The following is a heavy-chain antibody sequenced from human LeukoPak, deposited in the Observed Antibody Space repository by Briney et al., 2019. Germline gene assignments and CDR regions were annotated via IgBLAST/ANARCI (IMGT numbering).Heavy chain of an antibody. Sequence: SVKVSCKASGYTFTSYGISWVRQAPGQGLEWMGGIIPIFGTANYAQKFQGRVTITADESTSTAYMELSSLRSEDTAVYYCARTQEYSSSSGPFDYWGQGTLVTVSS. CDR3: ARTQEYSSSSGPFDY. J-gene: IGHJ4*02. CDR1: GYTFTSYG. D-gene: IGHD6-6*01. V-gene: IGHV1-69*13. CDR2: IIPIFGTA.